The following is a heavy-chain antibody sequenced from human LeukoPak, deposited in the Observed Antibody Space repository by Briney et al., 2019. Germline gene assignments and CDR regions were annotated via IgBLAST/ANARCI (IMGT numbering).Heavy chain of an antibody. CDR1: GFTFSGYP. CDR3: AKDGIVVVPAAFDY. J-gene: IGHJ4*02. D-gene: IGHD2-2*01. V-gene: IGHV3-30-3*02. Sequence: GGSLRLSCAASGFTFSGYPIHWVRQAPGKGLEWVAVISYDGSNKYYADSVKGRFTISRDNSKNTLYLQMNSLRAEDTAVYYCAKDGIVVVPAAFDYWGQGTLVTVSS. CDR2: ISYDGSNK.